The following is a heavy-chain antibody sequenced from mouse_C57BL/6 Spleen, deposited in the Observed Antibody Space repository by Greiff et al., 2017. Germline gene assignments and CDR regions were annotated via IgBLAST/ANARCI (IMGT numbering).Heavy chain of an antibody. CDR3: ARWGDYDDYFDY. J-gene: IGHJ2*01. V-gene: IGHV1-82*01. CDR2: IYPGDGDT. D-gene: IGHD2-4*01. CDR1: GYAFSSSW. Sequence: VHLVESGPELVKPGASVKISCKASGYAFSSSWMNWVKQRPGKGLEWIGRIYPGDGDTNYNGKFKGKATLTADKSSSTAYMQLSSLTSEDSAVYFCARWGDYDDYFDYWGQGTTLTVSS.